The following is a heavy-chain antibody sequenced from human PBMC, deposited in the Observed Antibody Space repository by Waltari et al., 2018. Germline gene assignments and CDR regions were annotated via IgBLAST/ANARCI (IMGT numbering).Heavy chain of an antibody. V-gene: IGHV4-39*01. Sequence: QLQLQESGPGLVKPAETLSLTCTVTGGSISSRSYYWGWIRQPPGKGLEWIGSTYYSGSTYFNPSLKSRVTISEDTSKNQFSLKLSSVTAADTAVYYCARYYGSGSCFDYWGQGTLVTVSS. CDR3: ARYYGSGSCFDY. D-gene: IGHD3-10*01. J-gene: IGHJ4*02. CDR1: GGSISSRSYY. CDR2: TYYSGST.